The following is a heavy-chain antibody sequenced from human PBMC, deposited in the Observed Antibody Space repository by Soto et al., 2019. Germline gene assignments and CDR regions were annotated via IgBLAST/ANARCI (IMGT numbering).Heavy chain of an antibody. CDR1: GYTFTSYD. CDR2: MNPNSGNT. CDR3: ARRPLYCSGGSCFMLAY. D-gene: IGHD2-15*01. V-gene: IGHV1-8*01. J-gene: IGHJ4*02. Sequence: QVQLVQSGAEVKKPGASVKVSCKASGYTFTSYDINWVRQATGQGLEWMGWMNPNSGNTGYAQKFQGRVTMTRHTSLRTSYIDLPSLRSDDTAVYYCARRPLYCSGGSCFMLAYWGQGTLVTVSS.